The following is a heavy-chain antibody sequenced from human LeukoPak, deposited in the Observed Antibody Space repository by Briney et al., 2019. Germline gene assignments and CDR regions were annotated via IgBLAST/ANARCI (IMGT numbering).Heavy chain of an antibody. J-gene: IGHJ4*02. CDR3: ARHPIFYTVPPPDY. CDR2: IYSGGST. D-gene: IGHD2-8*01. Sequence: GGSLRLSCAASGFTVSSNYMSWLRQAQGKGLEWVSVIYSGGSTYYADSVKGRFTISRDNSKKTLYLQMNSLRAEDTAVYYCARHPIFYTVPPPDYWGQGTLVTVSS. V-gene: IGHV3-66*04. CDR1: GFTVSSNY.